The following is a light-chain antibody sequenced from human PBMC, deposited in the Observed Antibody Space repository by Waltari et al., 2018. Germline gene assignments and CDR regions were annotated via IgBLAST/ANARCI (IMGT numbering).Light chain of an antibody. CDR2: GNS. V-gene: IGLV1-40*01. J-gene: IGLJ2*01. CDR1: RSNIGAGYD. Sequence: QSVLTQPPSVSGAPGQRVTISCTGRRSNIGAGYDVHWYQQLPGTAPKVLIYGNSNRPSGVPDRFSGSKSGTSASLAITGLQAEDEADYYCQSSDSSLSGVVFGGGTKLTVL. CDR3: QSSDSSLSGVV.